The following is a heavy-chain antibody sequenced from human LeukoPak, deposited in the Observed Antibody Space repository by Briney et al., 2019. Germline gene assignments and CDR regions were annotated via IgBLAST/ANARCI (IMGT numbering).Heavy chain of an antibody. CDR1: GYTFTGYY. Sequence: ASVKVSCKASGYTFTGYYMHWVRQAPGQGLEWMGWINPNSGGTNYAQKFQGRVTMARDLSTSTDYMELTGLRFEDTAIYFCARDNSVGDIAWWFDPWGQGTLVTVSS. D-gene: IGHD3-10*01. J-gene: IGHJ5*02. CDR3: ARDNSVGDIAWWFDP. CDR2: INPNSGGT. V-gene: IGHV1-2*02.